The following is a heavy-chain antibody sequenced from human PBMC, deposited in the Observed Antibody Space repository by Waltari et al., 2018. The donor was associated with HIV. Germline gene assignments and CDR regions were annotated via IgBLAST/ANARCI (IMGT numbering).Heavy chain of an antibody. CDR2: IRSKANGYTT. CDR1: GFTFSRSA. D-gene: IGHD1-1*01. V-gene: IGHV3-73*02. CDR3: TRRSGNDAFDV. J-gene: IGHJ3*01. Sequence: EVQLVESGGGLVQPGESLKLSCAASGFTFSRSAIHWVRQAPGKGLDWIGIIRSKANGYTTAYGASVKGRFIISRDDSKNTAYLQMSSLKTEDTALFYCTRRSGNDAFDVWGQGTLVTVSS.